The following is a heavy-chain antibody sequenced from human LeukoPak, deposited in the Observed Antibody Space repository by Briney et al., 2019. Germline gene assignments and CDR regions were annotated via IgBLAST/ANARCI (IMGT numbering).Heavy chain of an antibody. Sequence: GESLKISCKGSGYNFANYWIGWVRQMPGKGVEWMGVIYGGDSETRYSPSFKGQVTISADKSISTAYLQWSSLKASDTAMYYCALGSITCCGSNWLDPWGQGTLVTVSS. D-gene: IGHD2-2*01. CDR3: ALGSITCCGSNWLDP. J-gene: IGHJ5*02. V-gene: IGHV5-51*01. CDR1: GYNFANYW. CDR2: IYGGDSET.